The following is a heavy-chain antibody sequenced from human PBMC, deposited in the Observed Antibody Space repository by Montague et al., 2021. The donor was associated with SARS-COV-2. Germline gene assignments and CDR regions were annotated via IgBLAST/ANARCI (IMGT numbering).Heavy chain of an antibody. Sequence: SETLSLTCTVSGGSVSSDTHNWAWIRQPPGKGLEWIASIFYKGNTYYNPSLRSRFTISINTSKNQFFLRVASVTAADTAVYYCARVRDGYYHRSALFDYWGQGTLVTVSS. J-gene: IGHJ4*02. CDR1: GGSVSSDTHN. CDR3: ARVRDGYYHRSALFDY. D-gene: IGHD3-22*01. CDR2: IFYKGNT. V-gene: IGHV4-39*01.